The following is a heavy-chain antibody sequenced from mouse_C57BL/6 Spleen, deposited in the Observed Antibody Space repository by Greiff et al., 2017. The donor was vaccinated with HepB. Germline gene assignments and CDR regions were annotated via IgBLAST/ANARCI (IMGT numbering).Heavy chain of an antibody. Sequence: EVKVVESGGGLVKPGGSLKLSCAASGFTFSSYAMSWVRQTPEKRLEWVATISDGGSYTYYPDNVKGRFTISRDNAKNNLYLQMSHLKSEDTAMYYCARDGPHYYAMDYWGQGTSVTVSS. CDR3: ARDGPHYYAMDY. CDR2: ISDGGSYT. V-gene: IGHV5-4*01. CDR1: GFTFSSYA. J-gene: IGHJ4*01.